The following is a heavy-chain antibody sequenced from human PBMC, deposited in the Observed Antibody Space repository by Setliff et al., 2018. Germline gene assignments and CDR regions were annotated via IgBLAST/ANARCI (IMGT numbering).Heavy chain of an antibody. CDR1: GFSISSGYY. V-gene: IGHV4-38-2*01. Sequence: TSETLSLTCAVSGFSISSGYYWGWIRQPPGKGLEWIGNIHYGGFFWYSPSLKSRVTISVDTSKNQFSLKLSSVTAADTAVYYCARPSLGIGGGSRFDNWGQGTRVTVSS. CDR3: ARPSLGIGGGSRFDN. CDR2: IHYGGFF. J-gene: IGHJ4*02. D-gene: IGHD3-10*01.